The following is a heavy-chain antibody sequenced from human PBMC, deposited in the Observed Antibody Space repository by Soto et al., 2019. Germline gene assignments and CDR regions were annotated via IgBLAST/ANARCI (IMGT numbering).Heavy chain of an antibody. Sequence: SETRSLTCTVSGGSISSSSYYWGWIRQPPGKGLEWIGSIYYSGSTYYNPSLKSRVTISVDTSKNQFSLKLSSVTAADTAVYYCARHITMVRAYYYYMDVWGKGTTVT. J-gene: IGHJ6*03. V-gene: IGHV4-39*01. D-gene: IGHD3-10*01. CDR1: GGSISSSSYY. CDR3: ARHITMVRAYYYYMDV. CDR2: IYYSGST.